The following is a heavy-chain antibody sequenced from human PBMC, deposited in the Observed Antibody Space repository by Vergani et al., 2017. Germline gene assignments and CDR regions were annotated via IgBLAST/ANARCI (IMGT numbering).Heavy chain of an antibody. V-gene: IGHV3-48*03. D-gene: IGHD1-26*01. J-gene: IGHJ3*02. CDR3: AREHMAGSAFDI. Sequence: EVQLVESGGGLVQPGGSLRLSCAASGFTFSSYEMNWVRQAPGKGLEWVSYISSSGSTIYYADSVKGRFTISRDNAKNSLYLQMNSLRAEDTAVYYCAREHMAGSAFDIWGQGTMVTVSS. CDR2: ISSSGSTI. CDR1: GFTFSSYE.